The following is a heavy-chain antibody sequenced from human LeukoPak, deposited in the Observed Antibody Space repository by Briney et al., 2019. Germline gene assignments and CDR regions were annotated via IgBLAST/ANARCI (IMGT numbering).Heavy chain of an antibody. V-gene: IGHV4-59*01. CDR1: GGSISSYY. Sequence: PSETLSLTCSVSGGSISSYYWSWIRQPPGRGLEWIGYIYYSGSTNYNPSLKSRVTISVDTSKNQFSLKLSFVTAADTAVYYCARVGGTNYYYYGMDVWGQGTTVTVSS. CDR3: ARVGGTNYYYYGMDV. J-gene: IGHJ6*02. D-gene: IGHD4-23*01. CDR2: IYYSGST.